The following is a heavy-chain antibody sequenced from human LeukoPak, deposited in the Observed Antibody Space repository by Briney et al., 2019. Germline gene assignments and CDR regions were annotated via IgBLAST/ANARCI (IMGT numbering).Heavy chain of an antibody. D-gene: IGHD1-1*01. Sequence: PGGSLRLSCAASGFAFNNYSMNWVRQAPGMGLEWVSSTSSRSTYIFYADSVKGRFTISRDNAKNSLYLQMNSLRAEDTAVYYCARDFIPVAETGLYYSTMAAWGKGTTVTVSS. J-gene: IGHJ6*03. V-gene: IGHV3-21*01. CDR2: TSSRSTYI. CDR3: ARDFIPVAETGLYYSTMAA. CDR1: GFAFNNYS.